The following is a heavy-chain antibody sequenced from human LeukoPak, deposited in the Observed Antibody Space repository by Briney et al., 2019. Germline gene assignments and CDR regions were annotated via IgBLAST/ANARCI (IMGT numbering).Heavy chain of an antibody. D-gene: IGHD5-12*01. J-gene: IGHJ3*02. CDR3: ARRGIWDIHNNDAFDI. V-gene: IGHV4-34*12. CDR1: GGSLSGYY. Sequence: SETLSLTCAVYGGSLSGYYWSWIPQSPGKGLEWIWDILHSGTTNDSPSLKSRVTMSVDTWKNQFSLKLTSVTAADTAVYYCARRGIWDIHNNDAFDIWGPGTVVTASS. CDR2: ILHSGTT.